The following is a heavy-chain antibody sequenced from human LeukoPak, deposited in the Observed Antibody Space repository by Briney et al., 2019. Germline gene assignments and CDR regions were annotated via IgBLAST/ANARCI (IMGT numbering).Heavy chain of an antibody. Sequence: GGSLKLSCAASGFTFSSYWMSWVRQAPGKGLEWVANIKQDGSEKYYVDSVKGRFTISRDNAKNSLYLQMNSLRAEDTAVYYCARARLVGATYYYFDYWGQGTLVTVSS. CDR2: IKQDGSEK. J-gene: IGHJ4*02. CDR1: GFTFSSYW. CDR3: ARARLVGATYYYFDY. V-gene: IGHV3-7*01. D-gene: IGHD1-26*01.